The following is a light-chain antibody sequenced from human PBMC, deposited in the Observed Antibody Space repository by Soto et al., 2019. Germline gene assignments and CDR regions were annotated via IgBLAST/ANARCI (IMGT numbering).Light chain of an antibody. CDR2: DAS. CDR1: QDISTN. CDR3: QQFDNFPRAIT. Sequence: DIQMTQSPSSLSASVGDRVAITCQASQDISTNLNWYQQKPGKAPKLLIYDASNLETGGPSRFSGRGSGTDFTFTISSLQPEDIATYYCQQFDNFPRAITFGHGTRLEIK. J-gene: IGKJ5*01. V-gene: IGKV1-33*01.